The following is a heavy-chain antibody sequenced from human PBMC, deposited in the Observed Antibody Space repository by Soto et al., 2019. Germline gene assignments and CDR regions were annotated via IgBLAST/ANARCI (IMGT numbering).Heavy chain of an antibody. J-gene: IGHJ4*02. Sequence: QITLKESGPTLVKPTQTLTLTCTFSGFSLSTNGVGVGWIRQPPGKALEWLALIYWDDDKLYSPSLNTRLTITKDNPKNQVILTVTNVDHVHTATYYFAHEPYSSRWAVDYWGQGTLVTFSS. CDR3: AHEPYSSRWAVDY. CDR1: GFSLSTNGVG. V-gene: IGHV2-5*02. D-gene: IGHD6-13*01. CDR2: IYWDDDK.